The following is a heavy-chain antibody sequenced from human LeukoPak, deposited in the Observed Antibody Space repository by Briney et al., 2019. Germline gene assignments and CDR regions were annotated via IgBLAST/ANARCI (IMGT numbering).Heavy chain of an antibody. CDR2: INPISGTT. D-gene: IGHD3-16*01. Sequence: ASVKVSCKASGYTFTGYYMHWVRQAPGQGLEWMGWINPISGTTNYAQKLQGRVTVTRDTSISTVYMELSRQESDDTAVYYCVRDLMTTPTWDFDYWGQGTLVTVAS. V-gene: IGHV1-2*02. J-gene: IGHJ4*02. CDR3: VRDLMTTPTWDFDY. CDR1: GYTFTGYY.